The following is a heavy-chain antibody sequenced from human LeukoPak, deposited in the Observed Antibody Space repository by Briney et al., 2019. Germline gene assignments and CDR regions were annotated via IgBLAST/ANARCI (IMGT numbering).Heavy chain of an antibody. CDR2: ISYDGSNK. V-gene: IGHV3-30*18. D-gene: IGHD2-2*01. J-gene: IGHJ4*02. CDR1: GFTFSSYG. CDR3: AKVVVVPAATDWAFDY. Sequence: GGSLRLSCAASGFTFSSYGMHWVRQAPGKGLEWVAVISYDGSNKYYADSVKGRFTISRDNSKNTLYLQMNSLRAEDTAVYYCAKVVVVPAATDWAFDYWGQGTLVTVSS.